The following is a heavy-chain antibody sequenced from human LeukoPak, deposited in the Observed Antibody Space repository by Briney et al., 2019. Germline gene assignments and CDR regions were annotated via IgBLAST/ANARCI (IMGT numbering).Heavy chain of an antibody. Sequence: PGRSLRLSCAASGFTFSSYAMHWVRQAPGKGLEWVAVISYDGSNKYYADSVKGRFTISRDNSKNTLYLQMNSLRAEDTAVYYCARDYHYDFWSGPFDPWGQGTLVTVSS. CDR1: GFTFSSYA. CDR3: ARDYHYDFWSGPFDP. D-gene: IGHD3-3*01. CDR2: ISYDGSNK. J-gene: IGHJ5*02. V-gene: IGHV3-30-3*01.